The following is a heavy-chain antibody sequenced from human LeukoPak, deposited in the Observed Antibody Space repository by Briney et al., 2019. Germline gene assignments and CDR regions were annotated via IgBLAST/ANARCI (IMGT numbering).Heavy chain of an antibody. CDR3: VKEPRGYSSSFDI. Sequence: GGSLRLSCAASGFTFSTCAINWVRQAPGKGLEWVPAISGSGSKTFYADSVKGRFTISKDNPKNTLYLQMNSLRPEDTAVYYCVKEPRGYSSSFDIWGQGTMVTVSS. CDR2: ISGSGSKT. D-gene: IGHD5-18*01. J-gene: IGHJ3*02. CDR1: GFTFSTCA. V-gene: IGHV3-23*01.